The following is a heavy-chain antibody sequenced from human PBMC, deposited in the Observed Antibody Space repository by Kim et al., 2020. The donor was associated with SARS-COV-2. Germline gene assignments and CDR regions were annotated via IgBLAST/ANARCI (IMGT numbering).Heavy chain of an antibody. CDR3: ANRYDKKYYDFWSEQSGPTFDY. D-gene: IGHD3-3*01. CDR2: ISGSGGST. J-gene: IGHJ4*02. CDR1: GFTFSSYA. Sequence: GGSLRLSCAASGFTFSSYAMSWVRQAPGKGLEWVSAISGSGGSTYYADSVKGRFTISRDNSKNTLYLQMNSLRAEDTAVYYCANRYDKKYYDFWSEQSGPTFDYWGQGTLVTVSS. V-gene: IGHV3-23*01.